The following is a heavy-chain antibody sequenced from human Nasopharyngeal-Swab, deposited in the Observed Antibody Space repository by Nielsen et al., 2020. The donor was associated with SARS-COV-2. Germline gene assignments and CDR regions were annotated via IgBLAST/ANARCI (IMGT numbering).Heavy chain of an antibody. Sequence: GESLKISCVASGFKFSEYWMTWVRQAPGKRMEWVATVKQDEGEKHYVDPVKGRFTISRDNAKNSLYLQMNYLRADDTAVYYCARDCGNCGSRGNCDFWGQGTLVTVSS. V-gene: IGHV3-7*01. J-gene: IGHJ4*02. CDR1: GFKFSEYW. CDR2: VKQDEGEK. D-gene: IGHD2-2*01. CDR3: ARDCGNCGSRGNCDF.